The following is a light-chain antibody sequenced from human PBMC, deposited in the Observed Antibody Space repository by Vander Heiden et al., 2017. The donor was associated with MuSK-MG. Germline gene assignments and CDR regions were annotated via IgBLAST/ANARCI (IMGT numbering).Light chain of an antibody. V-gene: IGLV2-14*01. CDR3: SSYTGSTTLAV. CDR2: EVS. Sequence: QSALTQPASMSGSPGQSITISCTGTSSDVGAYNYVSWYQQHPGKAPKLIISEVSNRPSGVSIRFSGSKSGNTASLTISGLQAEDEADYYCSSYTGSTTLAVFGGGTKLTVL. CDR1: SSDVGAYNY. J-gene: IGLJ2*01.